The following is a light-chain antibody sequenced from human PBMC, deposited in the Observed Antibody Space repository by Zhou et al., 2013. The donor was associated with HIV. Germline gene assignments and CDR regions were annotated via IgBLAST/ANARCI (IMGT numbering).Light chain of an antibody. J-gene: IGKJ1*01. Sequence: EIVLTQSPATLSLSPGERATLSCRASQSVSNNFLAWYQQKPGQAPRLLIYGASSRATGIPDKFTGSGSGTDFTFTIARLEPEDFAVYYCQQYGGSPWTFGQGTKVDXK. CDR1: QSVSNNF. V-gene: IGKV3-20*01. CDR2: GAS. CDR3: QQYGGSPWT.